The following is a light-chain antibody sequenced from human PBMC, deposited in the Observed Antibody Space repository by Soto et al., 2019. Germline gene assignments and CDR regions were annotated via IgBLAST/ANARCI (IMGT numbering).Light chain of an antibody. V-gene: IGKV3-20*01. Sequence: EIVLTQSPGTLSLSPGERATLSCRASQSFSSSYLAWYQQKPGQSPRLVIYGASSRATGIPDRFSGSGSGTDFTLTISRLEPEDFAVYYCQQYGSSPPYTFGQGTKLEIK. CDR3: QQYGSSPPYT. CDR2: GAS. J-gene: IGKJ2*01. CDR1: QSFSSSY.